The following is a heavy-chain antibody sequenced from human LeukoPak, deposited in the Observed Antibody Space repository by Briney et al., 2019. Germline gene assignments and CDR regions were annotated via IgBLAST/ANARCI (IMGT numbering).Heavy chain of an antibody. D-gene: IGHD3-16*01. CDR3: AKDMGDGVPGPLVNYYYYYGMDV. CDR1: GFTFDDYA. CDR2: ISWNSGSI. Sequence: GGSLRLSCAASGFTFDDYAMHWVRQAPGKGLEWVSGISWNSGSIGYADSVKGRFTISRDNAKNSLYLQMNSLRAEDTALYYCAKDMGDGVPGPLVNYYYYYGMDVWGQGTTVTVSS. J-gene: IGHJ6*02. V-gene: IGHV3-9*01.